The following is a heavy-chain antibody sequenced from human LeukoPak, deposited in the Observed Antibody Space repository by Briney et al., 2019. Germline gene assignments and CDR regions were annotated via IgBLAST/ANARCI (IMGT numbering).Heavy chain of an antibody. Sequence: GGSLRLSCTASGFTFGDYAMSWVRQAPGKGLEGVGFIRSKAYGGTTEYAASVKGRFTISRDDSKSIAYLQMNSLKTEDTAVYYCTRERFGQGSGWYPFDYWGQGTLVTVSS. J-gene: IGHJ4*02. V-gene: IGHV3-49*04. CDR1: GFTFGDYA. CDR2: IRSKAYGGTT. CDR3: TRERFGQGSGWYPFDY. D-gene: IGHD6-19*01.